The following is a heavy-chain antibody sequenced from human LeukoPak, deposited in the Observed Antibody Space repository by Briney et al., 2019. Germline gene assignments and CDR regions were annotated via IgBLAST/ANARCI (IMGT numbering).Heavy chain of an antibody. CDR2: ISAYNGNT. J-gene: IGHJ5*02. Sequence: ASVKVSCKASGYTFTSYGISWVRQAPGQGLEWMGWISAYNGNTNYAQKLQGRVTMTTDTSTSTAYMELRSLRSDDTAVYYCATTGADCSSTSCYAVWGRRQPEWFDPWGQGTLVTVSS. CDR1: GYTFTSYG. CDR3: ATTGADCSSTSCYAVWGRRQPEWFDP. V-gene: IGHV1-18*01. D-gene: IGHD2-2*01.